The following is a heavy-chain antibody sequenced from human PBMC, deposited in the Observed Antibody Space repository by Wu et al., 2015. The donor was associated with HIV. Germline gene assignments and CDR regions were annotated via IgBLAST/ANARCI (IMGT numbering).Heavy chain of an antibody. D-gene: IGHD6-13*01. CDR2: IIPIFGTT. CDR1: GGYFRSFA. Sequence: QVQLVQSGAEVKKPGSSVKVSCKASGGYFRSFAFSWVRQAPGEGLEWMGGIIPIFGTTNYARKFQGRVTITADDSTSTVYMEVNSLRSEDTAMYYCARARWHGRSSWSLDAFDMWAKAQESASLQ. V-gene: IGHV1-69*12. CDR3: ARARWHGRSSWSLDAFDM. J-gene: IGHJ3*02.